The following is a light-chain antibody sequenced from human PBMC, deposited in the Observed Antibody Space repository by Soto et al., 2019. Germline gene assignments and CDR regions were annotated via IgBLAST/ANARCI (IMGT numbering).Light chain of an antibody. Sequence: QPVLTQPPSASGTPGQRVTISCSGSSSNIGSNTVNWYQQLPGTASKLLIYSNNQRPSGVPDRFSGSKSGTSASLAISGLQSEDEADYYCAAWDDSLNAVVFGGGTKVTVL. CDR2: SNN. CDR1: SSNIGSNT. V-gene: IGLV1-44*01. J-gene: IGLJ2*01. CDR3: AAWDDSLNAVV.